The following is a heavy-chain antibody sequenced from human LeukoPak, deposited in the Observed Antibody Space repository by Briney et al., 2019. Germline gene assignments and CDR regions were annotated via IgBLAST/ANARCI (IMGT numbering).Heavy chain of an antibody. CDR3: ARSHSSWYWFDP. CDR2: IDPRGGST. V-gene: IGHV1-46*01. D-gene: IGHD6-13*01. Sequence: PSVKVSCKASAYTFTNYYMHWVRQAPGHGLEWMGAIDPRGGSTTDAQKAQGRFTMPRDTSTRTVDMELRSLNSEDTAGYYCARSHSSWYWFDPWGQGTLVTVSS. J-gene: IGHJ5*02. CDR1: AYTFTNYY.